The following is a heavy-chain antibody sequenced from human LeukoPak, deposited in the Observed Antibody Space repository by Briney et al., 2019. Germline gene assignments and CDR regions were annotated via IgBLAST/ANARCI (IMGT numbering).Heavy chain of an antibody. Sequence: ASVKVSCKASGYTFTSYAMNWVRQAPGQGLGWMGWINTNTGNPTHAQGFTGRFVFSLDTSVSTAYLQISSLKAEDTAVYYCARDLTINYYGSGSYGYWGQGTLVTVSS. V-gene: IGHV7-4-1*02. CDR3: ARDLTINYYGSGSYGY. J-gene: IGHJ4*02. D-gene: IGHD3-10*01. CDR1: GYTFTSYA. CDR2: INTNTGNP.